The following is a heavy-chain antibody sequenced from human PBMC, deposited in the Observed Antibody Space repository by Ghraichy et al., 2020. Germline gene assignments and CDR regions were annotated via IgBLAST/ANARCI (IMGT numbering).Heavy chain of an antibody. CDR3: TRDQRVTTYSFYYGMDV. CDR2: ITGFTGYI. CDR1: GFTFSTYS. Sequence: GGSLRLSCAASGFTFSTYSMNWLRQAPGKGLEWVSSITGFTGYIYYADSVKGRFTISRDNAKNSVYLQMDSLRTEDSAVYYCTRDQRVTTYSFYYGMDVWGQGTTVTVSS. V-gene: IGHV3-21*01. D-gene: IGHD4-17*01. J-gene: IGHJ6*02.